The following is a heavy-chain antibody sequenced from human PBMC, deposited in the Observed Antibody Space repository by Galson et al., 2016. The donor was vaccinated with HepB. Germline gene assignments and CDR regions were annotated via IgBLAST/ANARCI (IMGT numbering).Heavy chain of an antibody. CDR1: EFTFITDG. J-gene: IGHJ4*02. D-gene: IGHD3-10*01. Sequence: SLRLSCAASEFTFITDGLHWVRQAPRRELQWGALIWHDGSNNYYAASVKGRFTISRDNSKNTVSLHMNSLRPEDTAVYDCAKDGYYYGSGIDKHFDYWGRGTLVTVSS. CDR3: AKDGYYYGSGIDKHFDY. V-gene: IGHV3-30*02. CDR2: IWHDGSNN.